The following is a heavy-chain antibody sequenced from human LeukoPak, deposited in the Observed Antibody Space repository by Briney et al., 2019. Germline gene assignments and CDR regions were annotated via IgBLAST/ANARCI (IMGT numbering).Heavy chain of an antibody. CDR3: ARSQWELLGGAFDI. CDR1: GFTFSDYY. CDR2: ISSSGSTI. J-gene: IGHJ3*02. D-gene: IGHD1-26*01. V-gene: IGHV3-11*01. Sequence: NTGGSLRLSCAASGFTFSDYYMSWIRQAPGKGLEWVSYISSSGSTIYYADSVKGRFTISRDNAKNSLYLQMNSLRAEDTAVYYCARSQWELLGGAFDIWGQGTMVTVSS.